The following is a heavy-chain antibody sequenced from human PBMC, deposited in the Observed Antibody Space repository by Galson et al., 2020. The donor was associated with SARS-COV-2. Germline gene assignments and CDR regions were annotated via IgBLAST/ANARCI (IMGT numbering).Heavy chain of an antibody. CDR2: IYYTGNT. V-gene: IGHV4-59*01. J-gene: IGHJ6*02. CDR3: ARDRPNYGMDV. CDR1: GGSIRSFY. Sequence: SETLFLTCTVSGGSIRSFYWSWIRQSPGKGLEWIGNIYYTGNTQYNPSLRSRVTISVDTSKSQFSLRLSSVTAADTAVYSCARDRPNYGMDVWGQGTTVTVSS.